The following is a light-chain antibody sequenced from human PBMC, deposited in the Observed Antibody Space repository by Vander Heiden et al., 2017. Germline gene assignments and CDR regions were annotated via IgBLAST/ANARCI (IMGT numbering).Light chain of an antibody. Sequence: DIVMTQTPLSRSVTPGQPASISCKSIQGLLPSDGKTYLYWYQQQPGQPPQLLIYEVSNRCAGVPDRFSGSGSGTDFTLKISRGEAEDVGVYYCRQTIQLPVTFGQGTKVEIK. CDR2: EVS. J-gene: IGKJ1*01. CDR1: QGLLPSDGKTY. V-gene: IGKV2D-29*01. CDR3: RQTIQLPVT.